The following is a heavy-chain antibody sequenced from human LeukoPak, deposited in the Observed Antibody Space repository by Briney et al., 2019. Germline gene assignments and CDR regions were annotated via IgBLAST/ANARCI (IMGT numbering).Heavy chain of an antibody. J-gene: IGHJ4*02. CDR2: ISSSSSTI. CDR3: ATTVTKVY. CDR1: GFTFSNYA. Sequence: GGSLRLSCAASGFTFSNYAMSWVRQAPGKGLEWVSYISSSSSTIYYADSVKGRFTISRDNAKNSLYLQMNSLRDEDTAVYYCATTVTKVYWGQGTLVTVSS. D-gene: IGHD4-17*01. V-gene: IGHV3-48*02.